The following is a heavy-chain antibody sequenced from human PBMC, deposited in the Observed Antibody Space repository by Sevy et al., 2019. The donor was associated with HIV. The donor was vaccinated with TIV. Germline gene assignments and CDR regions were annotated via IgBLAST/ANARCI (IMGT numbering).Heavy chain of an antibody. J-gene: IGHJ6*02. CDR2: ISGSGNSA. CDR1: GFTFSISA. V-gene: IGHV3-23*01. D-gene: IGHD1-26*01. Sequence: GGSLRLSCAASGFTFSISAMTWVRQAPGKGLEWVSVISGSGNSAYYADSVKGRFTISRDNSKNTLSLQMNSLRAEDTAVYYCAKATTAGGRYFYYFGMDVWGQGTTVTVSS. CDR3: AKATTAGGRYFYYFGMDV.